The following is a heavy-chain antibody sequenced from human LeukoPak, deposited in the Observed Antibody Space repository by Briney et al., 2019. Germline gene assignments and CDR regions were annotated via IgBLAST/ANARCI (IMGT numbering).Heavy chain of an antibody. CDR1: GYTFTIYA. V-gene: IGHV1-3*01. CDR2: INAGNGNT. CDR3: AREALDIVGTYLGGDFDY. Sequence: RASVKVSYKASGYTFTIYAMHWVRQAPGQRLEWMGWINAGNGNTKYSQKFQGRVTITRDTSASTAYMELSSLRSEDTAVYYCAREALDIVGTYLGGDFDYWGQGTLDTVSS. J-gene: IGHJ4*02. D-gene: IGHD5-12*01.